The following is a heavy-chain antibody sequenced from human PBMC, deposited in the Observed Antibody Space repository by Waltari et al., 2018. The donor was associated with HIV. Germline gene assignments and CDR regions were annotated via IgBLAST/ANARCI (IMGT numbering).Heavy chain of an antibody. D-gene: IGHD3-3*01. CDR3: ARDYDFWSGYPPYYGMDV. Sequence: EVQLVESGGGLVKPGGSLGLSCTASGFHLNSDSMAWVRRAPGKGLEWVSSISSSSSYIYYADSLKGRFTISRDDAKNSLYLQMNSLRAEDTAVYYCARDYDFWSGYPPYYGMDVWGQGTTVTVSS. CDR2: ISSSSSYI. V-gene: IGHV3-21*01. J-gene: IGHJ6*02. CDR1: GFHLNSDS.